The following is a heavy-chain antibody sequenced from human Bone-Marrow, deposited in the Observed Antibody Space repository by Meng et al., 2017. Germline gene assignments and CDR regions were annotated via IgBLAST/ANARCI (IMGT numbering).Heavy chain of an antibody. D-gene: IGHD1-26*01. V-gene: IGHV4-39*01. CDR2: FYYSGST. CDR1: GGSISSSSYY. J-gene: IGHJ5*02. CDR3: SVGELLPTWFDP. Sequence: QVQLQESGPGLVKPSGTLSLTCTVSGGSISSSSYYWGWIRQPPGKGLEWIGSFYYSGSTFSNPSLKNRVTISVDTSKNQFSLKLSSVTAADTAVYYCSVGELLPTWFDPWGQGTLVTVSS.